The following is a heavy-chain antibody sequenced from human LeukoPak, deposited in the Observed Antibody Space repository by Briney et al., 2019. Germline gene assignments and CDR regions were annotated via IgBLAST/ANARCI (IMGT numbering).Heavy chain of an antibody. CDR2: IYTSGST. V-gene: IGHV4-4*07. J-gene: IGHJ3*02. D-gene: IGHD2-2*01. CDR3: ARIVVVPAAMGGAFDI. Sequence: SETLSLTCTVSGGSISSYYWSWIRQPAGKGLEWIGRIYTSGSTNYNPSLKSRVTMSVDTSKNQFSLKLSSVTAADTAVYYCARIVVVPAAMGGAFDIWGQGTMVTVSS. CDR1: GGSISSYY.